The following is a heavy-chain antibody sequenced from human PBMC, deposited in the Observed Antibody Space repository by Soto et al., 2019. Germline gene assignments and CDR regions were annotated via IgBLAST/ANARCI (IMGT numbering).Heavy chain of an antibody. CDR2: IYPGDSDI. J-gene: IGHJ3*02. CDR1: GDSFISYW. D-gene: IGHD2-21*02. V-gene: IGHV5-51*01. CDR3: ARLRSPGFRCGGDCFDAFDI. Sequence: PGESLKISCKGSGDSFISYWIGWVRQMPGGGLEWMGIIYPGDSDIRYSPSFRGQVTISVDKSISTAYLQWSSLKASDTAMYYCARLRSPGFRCGGDCFDAFDIWGQGTMVTVSS.